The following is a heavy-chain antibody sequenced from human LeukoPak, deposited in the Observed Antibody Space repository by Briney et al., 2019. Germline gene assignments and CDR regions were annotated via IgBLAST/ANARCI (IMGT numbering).Heavy chain of an antibody. CDR3: ASRKGAYYYDSSGLDY. CDR1: GGSFSGYY. CDR2: INHSGST. J-gene: IGHJ4*02. D-gene: IGHD3-22*01. Sequence: SETLSLTCAVSGGSFSGYYWSWIRQPPGKGLEWIGEINHSGSTNYNPSLKSRVTISVDTSKNQFSLKLSSVTAADTAVYYCASRKGAYYYDSSGLDYWGQGTLVTVSS. V-gene: IGHV4-34*01.